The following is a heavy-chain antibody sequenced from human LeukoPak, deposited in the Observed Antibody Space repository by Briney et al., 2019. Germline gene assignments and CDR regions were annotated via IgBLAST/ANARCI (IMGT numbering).Heavy chain of an antibody. V-gene: IGHV3-23*01. CDR3: AKDRRAVAGTIPSNWFDP. Sequence: PGGSLRFSCAASGFTFSSYAMSWVRQAPGKGLEWVSAISGSGGSTYYADSVKGRFTISRDNSKNTLYLQMNSLRAEDTAVYYCAKDRRAVAGTIPSNWFDPWGQGTLVTVSS. J-gene: IGHJ5*02. D-gene: IGHD6-19*01. CDR2: ISGSGGST. CDR1: GFTFSSYA.